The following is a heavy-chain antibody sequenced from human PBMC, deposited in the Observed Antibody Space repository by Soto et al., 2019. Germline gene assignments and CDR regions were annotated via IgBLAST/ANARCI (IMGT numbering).Heavy chain of an antibody. Sequence: SETLSLTCAVYGGSFSGHYWTWIRQPPGKGLEWVGEITRSGNTNYNPSLKSRVIISVDTSKNQFSLKLSSVTAADTAVYYCACNYYDFWSGYYSVGYLDYWAQGTPVTVSS. CDR1: GGSFSGHY. V-gene: IGHV4-34*01. CDR2: ITRSGNT. D-gene: IGHD3-3*01. J-gene: IGHJ4*02. CDR3: ACNYYDFWSGYYSVGYLDY.